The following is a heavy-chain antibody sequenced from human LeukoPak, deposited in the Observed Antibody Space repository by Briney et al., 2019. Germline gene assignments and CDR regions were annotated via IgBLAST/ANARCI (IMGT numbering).Heavy chain of an antibody. V-gene: IGHV1-69*13. CDR3: ASRYSYGRPFDY. J-gene: IGHJ4*02. Sequence: SVKASCKASGGTFSSYAISWVRQAPGQGLEWMGGIIPIFGTANYAQKFQGRVTITADESTSTAYMELSSLRSEDTAVYYCASRYSYGRPFDYWGQGTLVTVSS. D-gene: IGHD5-18*01. CDR1: GGTFSSYA. CDR2: IIPIFGTA.